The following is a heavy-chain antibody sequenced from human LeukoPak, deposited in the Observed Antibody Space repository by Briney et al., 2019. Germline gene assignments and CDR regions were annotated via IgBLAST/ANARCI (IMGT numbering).Heavy chain of an antibody. V-gene: IGHV3-23*01. Sequence: QTGGSLRLSCAASGFTFSNYWMSWVRQAPGKGLEWVSAISGSGGTTYYADSVKGRFTISRDNSKNTLYLQMNSLRAEDTAVYYCASGYGSGSYVFDYWGQGTLVTVSS. D-gene: IGHD3-10*01. CDR2: ISGSGGTT. CDR1: GFTFSNYW. CDR3: ASGYGSGSYVFDY. J-gene: IGHJ4*02.